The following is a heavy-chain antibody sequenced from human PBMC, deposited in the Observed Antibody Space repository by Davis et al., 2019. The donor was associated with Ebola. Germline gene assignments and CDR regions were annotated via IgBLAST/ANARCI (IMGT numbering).Heavy chain of an antibody. V-gene: IGHV4-31*11. CDR2: IYYSGST. CDR3: ARGQVVVISRHGMDV. CDR1: GGSISSGGYY. D-gene: IGHD3-22*01. Sequence: MPSETLFLTCAVSGGSISSGGYYWSWIRQHPGKGLEWIGYIYYSGSTYYNPSLKSRVTISVDTSKNQFSLKLSSVTAADTAVYYCARGQVVVISRHGMDVWGQGTTVTVSS. J-gene: IGHJ6*02.